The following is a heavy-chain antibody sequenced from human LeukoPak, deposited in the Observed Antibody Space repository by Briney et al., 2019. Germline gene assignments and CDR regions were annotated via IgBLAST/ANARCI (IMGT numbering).Heavy chain of an antibody. D-gene: IGHD6-19*01. CDR3: ARDPIAVAGMEYFDY. V-gene: IGHV3-21*01. J-gene: IGHJ4*02. Sequence: GGSLILSCAASGFTLSSYSMNWDRQAPGKGLEWVSSISSSSSYIYYADSVKGRFTISRDNAKNSLYLQMNSLRAEDTAVYYCARDPIAVAGMEYFDYWGQGTLVTVSS. CDR2: ISSSSSYI. CDR1: GFTLSSYS.